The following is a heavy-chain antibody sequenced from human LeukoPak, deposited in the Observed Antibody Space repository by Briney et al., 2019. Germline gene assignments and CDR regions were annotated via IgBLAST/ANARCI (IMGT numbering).Heavy chain of an antibody. CDR2: IYYSGNT. CDR3: AGARDCSGGTCHQFNWFDL. Sequence: SETLSLTCTVSGGSISSGGYYWSWIRQHPGKGLEWIGYIYYSGNTYYNPSLKSRVTISVDTSKNQFSLKVTSVTAADTAAYYCAGARDCSGGTCHQFNWFDLWGQGTLVTVSS. J-gene: IGHJ5*02. CDR1: GGSISSGGYY. V-gene: IGHV4-31*03. D-gene: IGHD2-15*01.